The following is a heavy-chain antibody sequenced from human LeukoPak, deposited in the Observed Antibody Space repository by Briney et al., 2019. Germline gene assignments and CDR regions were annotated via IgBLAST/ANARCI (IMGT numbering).Heavy chain of an antibody. Sequence: PSETLSLTCTVSGGSISSYYWSWIRRPPGKGLEWIGYIYYSGGTNYNPSLKSRVTISVDTSKNQFSLKLSSVTAADTAVYYCARDRLPTSYYYYYGMDVWGQGTTVTVSS. J-gene: IGHJ6*02. CDR2: IYYSGGT. CDR3: ARDRLPTSYYYYYGMDV. CDR1: GGSISSYY. V-gene: IGHV4-59*01.